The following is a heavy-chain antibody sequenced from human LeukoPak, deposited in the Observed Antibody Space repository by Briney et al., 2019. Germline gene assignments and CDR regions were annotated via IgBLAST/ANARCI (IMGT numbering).Heavy chain of an antibody. CDR1: GFTFSSYG. V-gene: IGHV3-30*02. Sequence: PGGSLRLSCAASGFTFSSYGMHWVRQAPGKGLEWVAFIRYGGSNKYYADSVKGRFTISRDNSKNTLYLQMNSLRAEDTAVYYCAHQYQLVGSYYYYGMDVWGQGTTVTVSS. CDR2: IRYGGSNK. J-gene: IGHJ6*02. D-gene: IGHD2-2*01. CDR3: AHQYQLVGSYYYYGMDV.